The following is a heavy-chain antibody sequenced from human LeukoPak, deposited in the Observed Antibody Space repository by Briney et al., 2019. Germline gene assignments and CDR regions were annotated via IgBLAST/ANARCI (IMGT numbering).Heavy chain of an antibody. J-gene: IGHJ3*02. CDR1: GFTFGDYA. D-gene: IGHD3-22*01. CDR2: IRSKAYGGTT. CDR3: TIRGSITMIVVVPGDDAFDI. Sequence: GGSLRLSCTASGFTFGDYAMSWFRQAPGKGLEWVGFIRSKAYGGTTEYAASVKGRFTISRDDSKSIAYLQMNSLKTEDTAVYYCTIRGSITMIVVVPGDDAFDIWGQGTMVTVSS. V-gene: IGHV3-49*03.